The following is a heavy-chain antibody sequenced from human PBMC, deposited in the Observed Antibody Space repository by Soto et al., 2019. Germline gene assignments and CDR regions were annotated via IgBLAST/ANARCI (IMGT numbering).Heavy chain of an antibody. CDR1: GYSFSTYW. V-gene: IGHV5-51*01. J-gene: IGHJ4*02. Sequence: GESLKISCKGSGYSFSTYWIGWVRQMPGKGLEWMGIIYPGDSDTRYSPSFQGQVTISADKSISTAYLQWSSLKASDTAMYYCARQHCSSTSCYNDYWGQGTLVTVSS. CDR2: IYPGDSDT. D-gene: IGHD2-2*02. CDR3: ARQHCSSTSCYNDY.